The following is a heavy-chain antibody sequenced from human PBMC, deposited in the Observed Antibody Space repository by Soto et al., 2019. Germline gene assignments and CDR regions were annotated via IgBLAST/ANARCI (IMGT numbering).Heavy chain of an antibody. D-gene: IGHD3-22*01. J-gene: IGHJ6*02. CDR3: AREPIYYYYDHEYYYYGMDV. Sequence: ASVKVSCKASGYTFTGYYMHWVRHAPGQGLEWMGWINPNSGGTNYAQKFQGWVTMTRDTSISTAYMELSRLRSDDTAVYYCAREPIYYYYDHEYYYYGMDVWGQ. V-gene: IGHV1-2*04. CDR2: INPNSGGT. CDR1: GYTFTGYY.